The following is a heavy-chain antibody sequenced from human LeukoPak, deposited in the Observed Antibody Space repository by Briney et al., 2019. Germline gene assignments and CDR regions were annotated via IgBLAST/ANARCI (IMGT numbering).Heavy chain of an antibody. J-gene: IGHJ4*02. D-gene: IGHD1-26*01. CDR1: GGSIGSSSYY. CDR2: IYYSGST. Sequence: SETLSLTCTVSGGSIGSSSYYWGWIRQPPGKGLEWIGSIYYSGSTYYNPSLKSRVTISVDTSKNQFSLKLSSVTAADTAVYYCATQPPGWELLFDYWGQGTLVTVSS. CDR3: ATQPPGWELLFDY. V-gene: IGHV4-39*01.